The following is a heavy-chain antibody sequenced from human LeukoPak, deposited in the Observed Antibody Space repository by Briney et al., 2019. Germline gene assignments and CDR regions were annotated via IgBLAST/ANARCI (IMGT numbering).Heavy chain of an antibody. CDR2: TKHDGSER. CDR3: ATGGLYGDYYYDY. V-gene: IGHV3-7*01. Sequence: GGSLKLSCAASGFTFTSYWMTWVPQAPGKGLEWVANTKHDGSERYYVDSVKGRFTISRDNVKNSLFLQMDSLRAEDTAVYYCATGGLYGDYYYDYWGQGTLATVTS. J-gene: IGHJ4*02. D-gene: IGHD2-21*02. CDR1: GFTFTSYW.